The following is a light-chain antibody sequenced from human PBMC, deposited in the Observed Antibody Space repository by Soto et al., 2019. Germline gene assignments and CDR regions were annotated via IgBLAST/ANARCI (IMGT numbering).Light chain of an antibody. CDR2: WAS. Sequence: DIVMTQSPDSLAVSLGERATINCKSSQSVLYSSNNKNYLAWYQQKPGQPPKLLIYWASTRESGXPDRXSGXXXXXXXXXXXXXXQAEDVAXYYCQQYYSTPWTFGQGTKVEIK. V-gene: IGKV4-1*01. CDR1: QSVLYSSNNKNY. J-gene: IGKJ1*01. CDR3: QQYYSTPWT.